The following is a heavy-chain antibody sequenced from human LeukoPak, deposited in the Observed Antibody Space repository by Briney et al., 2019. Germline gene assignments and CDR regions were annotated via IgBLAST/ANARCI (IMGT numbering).Heavy chain of an antibody. CDR3: ARHYDSGTYPLDY. J-gene: IGHJ4*02. V-gene: IGHV4-59*01. CDR2: IFYSGST. D-gene: IGHD3-10*01. Sequence: PSETLSLTCTVSGGSIWSYYWSWIRQPPGKGLEWIGNIFYSGSTNYNPSLKSRVTMSLDSSKNQFSLKLRSVTAADTAVYYCARHYDSGTYPLDYWGQGTLVTVSS. CDR1: GGSIWSYY.